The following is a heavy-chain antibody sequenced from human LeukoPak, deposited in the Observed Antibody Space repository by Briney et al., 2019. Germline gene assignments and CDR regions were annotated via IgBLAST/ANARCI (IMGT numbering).Heavy chain of an antibody. V-gene: IGHV3-74*01. CDR1: GFTFSSYY. CDR2: ISSDGSNT. Sequence: PGGSLRLSCAVSGFTFSSYYMHWVRQTPGKGLVWVSRISSDGSNTNYADSVKGRFTISRDNAKNTLYLQMNSLRAEDTAVYYCIRVPHWGQGALVTVSS. J-gene: IGHJ4*02. CDR3: IRVPH.